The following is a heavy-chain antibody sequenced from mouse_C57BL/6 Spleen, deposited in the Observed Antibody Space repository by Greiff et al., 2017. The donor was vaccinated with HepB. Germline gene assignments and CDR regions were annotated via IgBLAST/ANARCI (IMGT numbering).Heavy chain of an antibody. CDR1: GFTFSSYA. D-gene: IGHD1-1*01. Sequence: DVKLVESGGGLVKPGGSLKLSCAASGFTFSSYAMSWVRQTPEKRLEWVATISDGGSYTYYPDNVKGRFTISRDNAKNNLYLQMSHLKSEDTAMYYCARDVVVEDWYFDVWGTGTTVTVSS. J-gene: IGHJ1*03. V-gene: IGHV5-4*01. CDR3: ARDVVVEDWYFDV. CDR2: ISDGGSYT.